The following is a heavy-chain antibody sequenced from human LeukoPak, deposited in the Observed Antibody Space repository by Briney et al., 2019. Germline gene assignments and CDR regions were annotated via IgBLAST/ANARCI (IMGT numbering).Heavy chain of an antibody. CDR2: ISGSGGST. V-gene: IGHV3-23*01. CDR1: GFTFSSYA. CDR3: AKDYYDSSAVEYFQH. J-gene: IGHJ1*01. D-gene: IGHD3-22*01. Sequence: GGSLRLSCAASGFTFSSYAMSWVRQAPGKGLEWVSAISGSGGSTYYADSVKGRFTISRDNSKNTLYLQMNSLRAEDTAVYYCAKDYYDSSAVEYFQHWGQGTLVTVSS.